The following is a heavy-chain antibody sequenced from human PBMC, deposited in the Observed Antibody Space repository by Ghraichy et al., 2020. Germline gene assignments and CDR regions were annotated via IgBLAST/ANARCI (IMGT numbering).Heavy chain of an antibody. CDR1: GYTFTSYA. CDR2: INTNTGNP. Sequence: NISCKASGYTFTSYAMNWVRQAPGQGLEWMGWINTNTGNPTYAQGFTGRFVFSLDTSVSTAYLQISSLKAEDTAVYYCARVPLGYCSSTSCYYFDYWGQGTLVTVSS. V-gene: IGHV7-4-1*02. CDR3: ARVPLGYCSSTSCYYFDY. J-gene: IGHJ4*02. D-gene: IGHD2-2*01.